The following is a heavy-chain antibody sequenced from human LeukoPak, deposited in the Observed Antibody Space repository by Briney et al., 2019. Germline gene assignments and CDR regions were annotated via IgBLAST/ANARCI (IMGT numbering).Heavy chain of an antibody. D-gene: IGHD2-15*01. V-gene: IGHV3-9*01. CDR2: ISWNSGSI. CDR3: AKDEVAANPYYYYYGMDV. J-gene: IGHJ6*02. CDR1: GFTFDDYA. Sequence: GGSLGLSCAASGFTFDDYAMHWVRQAPGKGLEWVSGISWNSGSIGYADSVKGRFTISRDNAKNSLYLQMNSLRAEDTALYYCAKDEVAANPYYYYYGMDVWDQGTTVTVSS.